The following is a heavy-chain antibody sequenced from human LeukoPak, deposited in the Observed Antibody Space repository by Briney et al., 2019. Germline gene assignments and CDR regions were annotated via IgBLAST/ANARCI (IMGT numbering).Heavy chain of an antibody. J-gene: IGHJ4*02. D-gene: IGHD2-21*02. CDR3: ASNTATVFDY. Sequence: SETLSLTCTVSGDFITAYYWSWIRQPPGKGLEWIGYVYYSGSTEYNPSLRSRVTISLEMSKHQFSLNLTSVTAADTAVYYSASNTATVFDYWGQGALVTVSS. CDR2: VYYSGST. V-gene: IGHV4-59*01. CDR1: GDFITAYY.